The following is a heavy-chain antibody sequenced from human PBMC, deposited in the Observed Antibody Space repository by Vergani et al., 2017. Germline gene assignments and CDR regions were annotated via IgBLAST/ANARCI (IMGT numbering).Heavy chain of an antibody. CDR2: VYPSGTT. CDR1: GGSITSGSFY. D-gene: IGHD3/OR15-3a*01. Sequence: QVHLQEAGPGLVKPAETLSLTCTVSGGSITSGSFYWTWIRQTAERRLEWMGRVYPSGTTNYNPSLNGRVTIFVDKSKNLLSLRLNSVTAADTAVYYCARGETRTDWFDPWGQGTLVTVSS. J-gene: IGHJ5*02. CDR3: ARGETRTDWFDP. V-gene: IGHV4-61*02.